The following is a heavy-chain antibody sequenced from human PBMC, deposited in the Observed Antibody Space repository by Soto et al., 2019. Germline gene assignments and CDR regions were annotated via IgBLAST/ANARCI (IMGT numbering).Heavy chain of an antibody. J-gene: IGHJ4*02. CDR1: SGSLSGYY. Sequence: PSETLSLTCSIYSGSLSGYYWSWIRQPPGKGLEWIGEISQSGNTNYSPSLKSRVSISIDTSKKQFSLTPASVSAADTAVYYCARAPKVSGSSQTRPDFWGQGTLVTVSS. CDR2: ISQSGNT. V-gene: IGHV4-34*01. D-gene: IGHD6-6*01. CDR3: ARAPKVSGSSQTRPDF.